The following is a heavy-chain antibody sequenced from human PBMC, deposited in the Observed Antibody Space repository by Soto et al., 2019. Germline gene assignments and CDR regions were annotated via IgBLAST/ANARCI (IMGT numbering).Heavy chain of an antibody. CDR1: GDTLNNYA. CDR2: IIPMFGTP. J-gene: IGHJ4*02. D-gene: IGHD3-10*01. V-gene: IGHV1-69*01. Sequence: QVQLVQSGAEVKKAGSSVKVSCKASGDTLNNYALSWVRQAPGEGLEWMGGIIPMFGTPNYAQKFQGRVTIRADQSTSTVYMELSSLRAEDTAVYFCAREQVSGTYFTYWGQGTPVTVSS. CDR3: AREQVSGTYFTY.